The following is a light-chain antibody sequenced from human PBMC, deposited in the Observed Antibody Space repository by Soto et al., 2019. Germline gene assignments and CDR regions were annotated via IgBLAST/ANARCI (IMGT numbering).Light chain of an antibody. CDR1: SSDVGGYNL. Sequence: QSALTQPASVSGSPGQSITISCTGTSSDVGGYNLVSWYQQHPGKAPKLMIYEGSKRPSGVSNRFSGSKSGNTAALTISGLQAEDEADYYCCSYAGSVLFGGGTKLTVL. V-gene: IGLV2-23*01. J-gene: IGLJ2*01. CDR3: CSYAGSVL. CDR2: EGS.